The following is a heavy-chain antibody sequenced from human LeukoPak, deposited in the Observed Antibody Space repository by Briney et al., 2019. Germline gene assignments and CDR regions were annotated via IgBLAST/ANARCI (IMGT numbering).Heavy chain of an antibody. Sequence: GGSLRLSCAASGFTFNNYWMNWGRQAPGKGLEWVANIEQDGSEKYYVDSVKSRFTISRDNAKNSLSLQMNSLRAEDTAVYYCARDLRTPGFFDYWGQGTLVTVSS. J-gene: IGHJ4*02. CDR3: ARDLRTPGFFDY. V-gene: IGHV3-7*01. CDR1: GFTFNNYW. CDR2: IEQDGSEK.